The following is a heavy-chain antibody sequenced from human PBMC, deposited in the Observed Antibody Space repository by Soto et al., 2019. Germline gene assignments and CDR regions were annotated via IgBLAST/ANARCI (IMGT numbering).Heavy chain of an antibody. CDR3: ASGASAYSYRSPTFAY. CDR2: IFSGGST. CDR1: GFTVSSNY. V-gene: IGHV3-66*01. J-gene: IGHJ4*02. Sequence: EVQLVESGGGLVHPGGSLRLSCAASGFTVSSNYMTWVRQAPGKGLEWVSIIFSGGSTYYADSVTGRFTITRENSKNTQYLQMNNLRPEDKAMDYCASGASAYSYRSPTFAYWGQGTLVTVSS. D-gene: IGHD5-18*01.